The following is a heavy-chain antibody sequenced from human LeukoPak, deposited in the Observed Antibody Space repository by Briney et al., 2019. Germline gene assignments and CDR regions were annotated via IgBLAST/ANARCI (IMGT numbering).Heavy chain of an antibody. CDR1: GYTFTSYG. CDR3: ARDSFSSGWYTGFLDSNWFDP. J-gene: IGHJ5*02. Sequence: ASVKVSCKASGYTFTSYGISWVRQAPGQGLEWMGWISAYNGNTNYAQKLQGGVTMTTDTSTSTAYMELRSLRSDDTAVYYCARDSFSSGWYTGFLDSNWFDPWGQGTLVTVSS. CDR2: ISAYNGNT. V-gene: IGHV1-18*01. D-gene: IGHD6-19*01.